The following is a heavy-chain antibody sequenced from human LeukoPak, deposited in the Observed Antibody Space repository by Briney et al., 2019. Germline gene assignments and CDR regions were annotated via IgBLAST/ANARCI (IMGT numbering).Heavy chain of an antibody. CDR2: ISYDGSNK. J-gene: IGHJ4*02. CDR3: ARVGWGYSYGYEDY. CDR1: GFTFSSYA. Sequence: GGSLRLSCAASGFTFSSYAMHWVRQAPGKELEWVAVISYDGSNKYYADSVKGRFTISRDNSKNTLYLQMNSLRAEDTAVYYCARVGWGYSYGYEDYWGQGTLVTVSS. V-gene: IGHV3-30-3*01. D-gene: IGHD5-18*01.